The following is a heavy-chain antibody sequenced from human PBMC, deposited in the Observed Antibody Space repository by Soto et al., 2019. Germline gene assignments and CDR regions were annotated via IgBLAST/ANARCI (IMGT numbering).Heavy chain of an antibody. Sequence: GGSLRLSCAASGFTFSSYAMSWVRQAPGKGLEWVSAISGSGGSTYYADSVKGQFTISRDNSKNTLYLQMNSLRAEDTAVYYCAKEALGSITMIVVVMSSASSGNDYWGQGTLVTVSS. CDR2: ISGSGGST. CDR1: GFTFSSYA. D-gene: IGHD3-22*01. V-gene: IGHV3-23*01. CDR3: AKEALGSITMIVVVMSSASSGNDY. J-gene: IGHJ4*02.